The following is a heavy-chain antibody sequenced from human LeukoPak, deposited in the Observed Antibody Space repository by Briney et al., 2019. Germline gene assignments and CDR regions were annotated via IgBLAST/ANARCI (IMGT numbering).Heavy chain of an antibody. D-gene: IGHD3-3*01. CDR2: ISTYMEHK. Sequence: GASVKVSSKPSDHTFTKYGFSWVRQAPGQGREWVGWISTYMEHKVYAQNFQGRVTITTDTSTTTAYMELRRLRSDDTAMYYCARVYELRFLDGLPKGYYFDSWGQGTLVTVSS. CDR3: ARVYELRFLDGLPKGYYFDS. CDR1: DHTFTKYG. J-gene: IGHJ4*02. V-gene: IGHV1-18*01.